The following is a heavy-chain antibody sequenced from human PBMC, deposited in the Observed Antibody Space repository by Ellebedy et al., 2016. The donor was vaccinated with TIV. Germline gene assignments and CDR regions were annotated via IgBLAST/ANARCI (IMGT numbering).Heavy chain of an antibody. CDR3: ATVDAIDY. J-gene: IGHJ4*02. V-gene: IGHV3-30-3*01. CDR1: GFTFSSYA. Sequence: GESLKISCAASGFTFSSYAMHWVRQAPGKGLEWVAVISYDGSNKYYADSVKGRFTISRDNSKNTLYLQMNSLRAEDTAVYYCATVDAIDYWGQGTLVTVSS. D-gene: IGHD2-2*01. CDR2: ISYDGSNK.